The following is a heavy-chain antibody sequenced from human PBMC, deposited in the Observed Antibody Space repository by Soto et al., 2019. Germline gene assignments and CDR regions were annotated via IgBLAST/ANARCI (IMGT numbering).Heavy chain of an antibody. J-gene: IGHJ4*02. CDR1: GYTFTNYG. Sequence: QFHLVQSGAELKKPGASVKVSCKASGYTFTNYGIGWVRQAPGQGLEWMGWISTYRGDPTYAKKTQGRVTITSDSSTSTAYMELRSLRSDDTALYYCARFDYTKYLFDFWGQGTLVTVSS. V-gene: IGHV1-18*01. CDR2: ISTYRGDP. D-gene: IGHD3-9*01. CDR3: ARFDYTKYLFDF.